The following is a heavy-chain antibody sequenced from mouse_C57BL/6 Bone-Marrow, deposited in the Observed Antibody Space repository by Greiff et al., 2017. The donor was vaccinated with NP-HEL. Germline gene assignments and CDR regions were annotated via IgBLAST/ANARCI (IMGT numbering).Heavy chain of an antibody. D-gene: IGHD2-1*01. Sequence: VQLQQSGAELVRPGTSVKVSCKASGYAFTNYLIEWVKQRPGQGLEWIGVINPGSGGTNYNEKFKGKATLTADKSSSTAYMQLSSLTSEDSAVYFCAKIYRYAMDYWGQGTSVTVSS. CDR2: INPGSGGT. CDR3: AKIYRYAMDY. CDR1: GYAFTNYL. V-gene: IGHV1-54*01. J-gene: IGHJ4*01.